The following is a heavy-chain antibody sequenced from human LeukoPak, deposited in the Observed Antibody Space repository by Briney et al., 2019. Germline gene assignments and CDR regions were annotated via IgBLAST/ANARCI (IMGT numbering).Heavy chain of an antibody. D-gene: IGHD4-23*01. V-gene: IGHV3-20*04. CDR3: ARPRNFRGYGGPFDC. J-gene: IGHJ4*02. Sequence: PGGSLRLSCAASGFTFDDYGMSWVRQAPGKGLEWVSGINWNGGSTGYADSVKGRFTISRDNAKNSLYLQMNSLRAEDTALYYCARPRNFRGYGGPFDCWGQGTLVTVSS. CDR2: INWNGGST. CDR1: GFTFDDYG.